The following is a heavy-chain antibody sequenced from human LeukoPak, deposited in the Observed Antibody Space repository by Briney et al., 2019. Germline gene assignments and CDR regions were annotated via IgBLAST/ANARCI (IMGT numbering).Heavy chain of an antibody. CDR1: GYTFTTYG. CDR3: ARGEITMVRGVIIWDYMDV. J-gene: IGHJ6*03. V-gene: IGHV1-18*01. D-gene: IGHD3-10*01. CDR2: ISAYGGNT. Sequence: ASEKVSCKASGYTFTTYGISWVRQAPGQGLEWMGWISAYGGNTDYAQKFQGRVTMTTDTSTSTAYMELRSLRLDDTAVYYCARGEITMVRGVIIWDYMDVWGKGTTVTVSS.